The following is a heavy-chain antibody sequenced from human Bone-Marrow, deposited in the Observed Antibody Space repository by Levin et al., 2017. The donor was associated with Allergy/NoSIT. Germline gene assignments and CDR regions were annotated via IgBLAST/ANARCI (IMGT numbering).Heavy chain of an antibody. CDR2: INPNTGGT. CDR1: GYIFTDYY. Sequence: ASVKVSCMASGYIFTDYYMHWVRQAPGQGLEWMGWINPNTGGTSYSQNFQGRVTMTRDTSISTAYMDLSSLRSDDTAVYYCARGIASGGKTYYYYYMDVWGRGTTVAVSS. V-gene: IGHV1-2*02. CDR3: ARGIASGGKTYYYYYMDV. D-gene: IGHD6-13*01. J-gene: IGHJ6*03.